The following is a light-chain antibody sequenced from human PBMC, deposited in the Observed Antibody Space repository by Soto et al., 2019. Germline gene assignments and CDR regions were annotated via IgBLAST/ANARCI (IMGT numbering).Light chain of an antibody. V-gene: IGKV1-39*01. CDR3: LQSYSTPLT. CDR2: AAS. Sequence: DIQMTQSPSSLSASVGDIVNIACRARQSISSYLNWYQQKPGKAPKLLIYAASSLQSGVPSRFSGSGSGTDFTLTISTLQPEDFATYYCLQSYSTPLTFGLGTKVEIK. J-gene: IGKJ1*01. CDR1: QSISSY.